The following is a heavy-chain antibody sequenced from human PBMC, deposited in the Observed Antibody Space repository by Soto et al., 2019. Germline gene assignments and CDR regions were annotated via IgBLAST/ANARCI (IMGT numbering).Heavy chain of an antibody. Sequence: ASVKVSCKASGGTFRNHVFNWVRQAPGQGLEWMGGIIPIIGTPNYARKFQGRVTITADASTSTVYLEVSSLRSQDTAVYYCARDLEFRDGNISHLDYWGQGTLVTVSS. CDR1: GGTFRNHV. CDR2: IIPIIGTP. D-gene: IGHD3-10*01. CDR3: ARDLEFRDGNISHLDY. J-gene: IGHJ4*02. V-gene: IGHV1-69*13.